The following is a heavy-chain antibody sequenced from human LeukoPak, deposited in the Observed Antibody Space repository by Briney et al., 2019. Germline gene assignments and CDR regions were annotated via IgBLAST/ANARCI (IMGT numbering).Heavy chain of an antibody. V-gene: IGHV3-74*01. CDR1: GFTFSSDW. CDR3: AKALSSGWGNFDY. Sequence: PGRSLRLSCAASGFTFSSDWMHWVRQAPGKGLVWVSRINEDGTSTSYADSVKGRFTISRDNAKNTLYLQMNSLRAEDTAVYYCAKALSSGWGNFDYWGQGTLVTVSS. D-gene: IGHD6-19*01. CDR2: INEDGTST. J-gene: IGHJ4*02.